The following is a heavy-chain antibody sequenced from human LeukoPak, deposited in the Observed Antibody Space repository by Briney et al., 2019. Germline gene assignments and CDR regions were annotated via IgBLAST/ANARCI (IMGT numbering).Heavy chain of an antibody. D-gene: IGHD2-2*01. Sequence: PGGSLRLSCAASGFTFDDYAMHWVRQAPGKGLEWVSGISWNSGSIGYADSVKGRFTISRDNAKNSLYLQMNSLRAEDTALYYCAKGGGGYLLGYCSSTSCFDYYYYMDVWGKGTTVTVSS. J-gene: IGHJ6*03. CDR3: AKGGGGYLLGYCSSTSCFDYYYYMDV. V-gene: IGHV3-9*01. CDR2: ISWNSGSI. CDR1: GFTFDDYA.